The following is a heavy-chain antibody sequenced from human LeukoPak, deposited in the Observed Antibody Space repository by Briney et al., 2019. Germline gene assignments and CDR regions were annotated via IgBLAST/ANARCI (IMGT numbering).Heavy chain of an antibody. CDR2: IYYSGST. J-gene: IGHJ4*02. Sequence: SETLSLTCTVSGGSISSSSYYWGWIRQPPGKGLEWIGSIYYSGSTYYNPSLKSRVTISVDTSKNQFSLKLSSVTAADTAVYYCARDLAEAYYFDYWGQGTLVTVSS. CDR1: GGSISSSSYY. V-gene: IGHV4-39*07. CDR3: ARDLAEAYYFDY.